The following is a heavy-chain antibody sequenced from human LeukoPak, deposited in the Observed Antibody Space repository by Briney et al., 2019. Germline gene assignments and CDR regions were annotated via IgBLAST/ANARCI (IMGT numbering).Heavy chain of an antibody. CDR2: IKQEGSEK. D-gene: IGHD5-18*01. CDR3: ARDRGYSYGFSVFDP. V-gene: IGHV3-7*01. Sequence: GGSLRLSCAASGFTFSSYWMSWVRQAPGKGLEWVANIKQEGSEKYYVDSVKGRFTISRDNAKNSLYLQMNSLRAEDTAVYYCARDRGYSYGFSVFDPWGQGTLVTVSS. J-gene: IGHJ5*02. CDR1: GFTFSSYW.